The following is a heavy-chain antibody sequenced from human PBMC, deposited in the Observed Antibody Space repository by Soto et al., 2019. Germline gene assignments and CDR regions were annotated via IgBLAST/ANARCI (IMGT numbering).Heavy chain of an antibody. CDR3: AKDYCSSTSCYGYYYYGMDV. CDR2: ISYDGSNK. Sequence: PAGSLRLSCAASGFTFSSDGMHWVRQAPGKGLEWVAVISYDGSNKYYADSVKGRFTISRDNSKKTLYLQMNSLRAEDTAVYYCAKDYCSSTSCYGYYYYGMDVWGQGTTVTVSS. V-gene: IGHV3-30*18. D-gene: IGHD2-2*01. J-gene: IGHJ6*02. CDR1: GFTFSSDG.